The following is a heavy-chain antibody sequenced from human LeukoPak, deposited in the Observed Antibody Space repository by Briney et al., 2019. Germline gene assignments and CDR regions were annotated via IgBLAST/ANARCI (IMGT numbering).Heavy chain of an antibody. V-gene: IGHV1-69*13. Sequence: SVKVSCKASGGTFSSYAISWVRRAPGQGLEWMGGIIPIFGTANYAQKFQGRVTITADESTSTAYMELSSLRSEDTAVYYCARDSGSGYNWFDPWGQGTLVTVSS. D-gene: IGHD6-19*01. CDR3: ARDSGSGYNWFDP. CDR2: IIPIFGTA. J-gene: IGHJ5*02. CDR1: GGTFSSYA.